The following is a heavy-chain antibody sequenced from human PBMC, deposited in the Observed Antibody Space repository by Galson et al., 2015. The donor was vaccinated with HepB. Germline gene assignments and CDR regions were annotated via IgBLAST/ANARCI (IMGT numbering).Heavy chain of an antibody. CDR3: ALETTTNYAMGV. Sequence: SLRLSCAASGFTFSNYRMNWVRQAPGKGLDWVASITSDSTYIYYGESLEGRFTISRDNAKNSLSLQMSSLRADDTAVYYCALETTTNYAMGVWCQGTTVTVSS. D-gene: IGHD1-14*01. V-gene: IGHV3-21*01. CDR2: ITSDSTYI. J-gene: IGHJ6*02. CDR1: GFTFSNYR.